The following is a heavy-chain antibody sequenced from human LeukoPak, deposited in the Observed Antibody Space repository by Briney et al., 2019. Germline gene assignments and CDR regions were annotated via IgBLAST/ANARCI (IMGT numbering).Heavy chain of an antibody. D-gene: IGHD2-2*01. Sequence: GGSLRLSCAASGFTFSSYGMHWVRQAPGKGLEWVAFIRYDGSNKYYADSVKGRFTISRDNSKNTLYLQMNSLRAEDTAVYYCAKVRRVPAATYFDYWGQATLFTVSS. V-gene: IGHV3-30*02. CDR1: GFTFSSYG. CDR3: AKVRRVPAATYFDY. CDR2: IRYDGSNK. J-gene: IGHJ4*02.